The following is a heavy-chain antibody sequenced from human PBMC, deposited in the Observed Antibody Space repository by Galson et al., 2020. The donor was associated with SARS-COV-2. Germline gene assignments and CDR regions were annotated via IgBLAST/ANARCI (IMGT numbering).Heavy chain of an antibody. CDR1: GFTFADYF. CDR2: IRNQTYGGTT. Sequence: GESLKISCTASGFTFADYFMNWFRQAPGKGLEWVGFIRNQTYGGTTEYAASVKGRFTISRDDSKGIAYLQLNSLKTEDTAIYYCTRKLVGKGWFDPWGQGTLVTVSS. J-gene: IGHJ5*02. CDR3: TRKLVGKGWFDP. V-gene: IGHV3-49*03. D-gene: IGHD1-26*01.